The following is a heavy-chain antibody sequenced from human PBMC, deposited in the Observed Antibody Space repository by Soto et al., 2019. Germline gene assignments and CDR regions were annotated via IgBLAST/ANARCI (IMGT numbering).Heavy chain of an antibody. J-gene: IGHJ5*02. V-gene: IGHV3-21*01. D-gene: IGHD6-13*01. Sequence: GGSLRLSCAASGFTFSSYAMSWVRQAPGKGLEWVSTISSNSAYIYYTDALRGRFTISRDNAKNSLHLQMNSLRAEDTAVYYCTRDASRDSSARGWFDPWGPGTLVTVSS. CDR2: ISSNSAYI. CDR1: GFTFSSYA. CDR3: TRDASRDSSARGWFDP.